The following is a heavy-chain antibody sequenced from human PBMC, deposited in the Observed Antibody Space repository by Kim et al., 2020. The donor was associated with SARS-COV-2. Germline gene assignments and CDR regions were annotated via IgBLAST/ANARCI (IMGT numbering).Heavy chain of an antibody. CDR1: GYTFTGYY. CDR3: ARRLYMITFGGVIVHDAFDI. V-gene: IGHV1-2*06. CDR2: INPNSGGT. D-gene: IGHD3-16*02. J-gene: IGHJ3*02. Sequence: ASVKVSCKASGYTFTGYYMHWVRQAPGQGLEWMGRINPNSGGTNYAQKFQGRVTMTRDTSISTAYMELSRLRSDDTAVYYCARRLYMITFGGVIVHDAFDIWSQGTMVTVSS.